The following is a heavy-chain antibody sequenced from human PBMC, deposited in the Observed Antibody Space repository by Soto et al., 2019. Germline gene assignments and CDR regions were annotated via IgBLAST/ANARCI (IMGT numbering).Heavy chain of an antibody. CDR1: GFTFSSYG. V-gene: IGHV3-30*18. CDR2: ISYDGSNK. CDR3: AKVKVVAGYYYYGMDV. Sequence: PGGSLRLSCXASGFTFSSYGMHWVRQAPDKGLEWVAVISYDGSNKYYADSVKGRFTISRDNSKNTLYLQMNSLRAEDTAVYYCAKVKVVAGYYYYGMDVWGQGTTVTVSS. D-gene: IGHD6-19*01. J-gene: IGHJ6*02.